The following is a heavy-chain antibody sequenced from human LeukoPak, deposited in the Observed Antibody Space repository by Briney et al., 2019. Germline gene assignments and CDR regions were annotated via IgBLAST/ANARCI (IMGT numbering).Heavy chain of an antibody. CDR2: ISAYNGNT. V-gene: IGHV1-18*01. CDR1: GYTFTSYG. Sequence: GASVKVSCKASGYTFTSYGISWVRQAPGQGLEWMGWISAYNGNTNYAQKLHGRVTMTTDTSTSTAYMELRSLRSDDTAVYYCARVEQWLVRGALYYYYDMDVWGKGTTVTVSS. D-gene: IGHD6-19*01. J-gene: IGHJ6*03. CDR3: ARVEQWLVRGALYYYYDMDV.